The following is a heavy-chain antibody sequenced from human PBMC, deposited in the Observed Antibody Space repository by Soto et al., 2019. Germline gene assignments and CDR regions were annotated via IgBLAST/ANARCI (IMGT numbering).Heavy chain of an antibody. J-gene: IGHJ6*02. CDR3: ATAVPRYHYDSSGLGLDV. V-gene: IGHV1-24*01. D-gene: IGHD3-22*01. CDR1: GYTLTELS. CDR2: FGPEDGET. Sequence: GASVKVSCKVSGYTLTELSMSWVRQAPGKGLEWMGGFGPEDGETIYAQKFQDRVTMTEDTSTDTACMELISLRSDDTAVYYCATAVPRYHYDSSGLGLDVWGQGTTVTVSS.